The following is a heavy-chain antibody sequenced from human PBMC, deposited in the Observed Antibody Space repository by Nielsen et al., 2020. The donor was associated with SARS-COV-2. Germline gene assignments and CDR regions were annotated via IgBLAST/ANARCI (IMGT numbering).Heavy chain of an antibody. Sequence: SETLSFTFNVFGGSFRSGGYSWSWSRHHPGKGLEWIGYIYFSGRTCYNPSLKSRVTISVDTSKNQFSLSLRSVTAADTAVYYCAKESSGYDHDNYGMDVWGQGTTVTVSS. J-gene: IGHJ6*02. CDR1: GGSFRSGGYS. D-gene: IGHD5-12*01. V-gene: IGHV4-31*03. CDR2: IYFSGRT. CDR3: AKESSGYDHDNYGMDV.